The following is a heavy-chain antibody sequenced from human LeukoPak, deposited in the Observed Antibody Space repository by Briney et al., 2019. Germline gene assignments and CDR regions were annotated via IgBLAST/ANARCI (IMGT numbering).Heavy chain of an antibody. D-gene: IGHD6-6*01. CDR2: INPSGCST. CDR3: ARAKQLALFGY. J-gene: IGHJ4*02. Sequence: ASVKVSCKASGYTFTIYYMHWVRQAPGPGLEWMGIINPSGCSTSYAQKFQGRVTMTRDTSTSTVYMELSSLRAEDTAVYYCARAKQLALFGYWGQGTLVTVSS. CDR1: GYTFTIYY. V-gene: IGHV1-46*01.